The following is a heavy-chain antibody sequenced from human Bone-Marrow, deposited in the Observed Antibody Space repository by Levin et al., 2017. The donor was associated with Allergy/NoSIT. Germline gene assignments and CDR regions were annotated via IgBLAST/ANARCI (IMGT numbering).Heavy chain of an antibody. CDR2: FDPEDGET. Sequence: ASVKVSCKVFGDSLTELFIEWVRQAPGKGLEWMGSFDPEDGETVYAQKFQGRVTMTEDTSTDTAYMELSRLRSEDTAVYYCATKGANWDFGKDAFDIWGQGTMVTVSS. CDR1: GDSLTELF. D-gene: IGHD3-10*01. CDR3: ATKGANWDFGKDAFDI. V-gene: IGHV1-24*01. J-gene: IGHJ3*02.